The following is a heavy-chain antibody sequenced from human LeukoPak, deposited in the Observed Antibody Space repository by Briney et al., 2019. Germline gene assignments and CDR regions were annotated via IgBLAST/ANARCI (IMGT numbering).Heavy chain of an antibody. CDR3: ARDSTTSSLADP. V-gene: IGHV1-46*01. CDR1: GYTFTNYY. D-gene: IGHD2-2*01. Sequence: ASVKVSCKASGYTFTNYYLHWVRQAPGQGLEWMGIIHPSGGSTAYAQKFQGRVTMTRDTSTSTVYMELSSLRSEDTAVYYCARDSTTSSLADPWGQGTLDTVSS. J-gene: IGHJ5*02. CDR2: IHPSGGST.